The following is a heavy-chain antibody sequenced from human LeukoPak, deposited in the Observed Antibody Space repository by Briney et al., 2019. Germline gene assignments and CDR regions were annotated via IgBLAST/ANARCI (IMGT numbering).Heavy chain of an antibody. CDR3: ATYYFASGGLFRHFDY. Sequence: SGGSLRLSCAASGFTFNTYAMSWVRQAPGEGLEWVSVISGNGGVSTYYAVSVKGRFTISRDDSKNTLYVQMNSLRAEDTAVYYCATYYFASGGLFRHFDYWGQGTLVTVSS. CDR1: GFTFNTYA. V-gene: IGHV3-23*01. D-gene: IGHD3-10*01. J-gene: IGHJ4*02. CDR2: ISGNGGVST.